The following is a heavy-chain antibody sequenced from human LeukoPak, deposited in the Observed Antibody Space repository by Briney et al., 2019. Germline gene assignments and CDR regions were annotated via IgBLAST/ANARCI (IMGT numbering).Heavy chain of an antibody. CDR1: GGSISSGDYY. CDR3: ARGAECTSCSPYYFDH. J-gene: IGHJ4*02. Sequence: SQSLSLTCTVSGGSISSGDYYWNWIRQPPGKGLEWIGYIYYSGSTNYNPSLKSRVTISVDTSKNQFSLKLNSVTAADTAVYYCARGAECTSCSPYYFDHWGQGALVTVSS. D-gene: IGHD2-2*01. CDR2: IYYSGST. V-gene: IGHV4-61*08.